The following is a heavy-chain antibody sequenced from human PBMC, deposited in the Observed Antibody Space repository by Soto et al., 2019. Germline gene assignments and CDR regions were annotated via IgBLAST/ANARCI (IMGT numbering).Heavy chain of an antibody. CDR3: ASRKVPPAVWWDGAFDI. CDR1: GFAISSNS. V-gene: IGHV3-53*01. Sequence: EVPLVESGGGLIQPGGSLRLSCTASGFAISSNSMTWVRQAPGKGLEWVSLLYSGGSKYYADSVKGRFTISRDSSKNTLFLQMDSLRAEDTAVYFCASRKVPPAVWWDGAFDIWGHGTTVAVSS. CDR2: LYSGGSK. D-gene: IGHD2-2*01. J-gene: IGHJ3*02.